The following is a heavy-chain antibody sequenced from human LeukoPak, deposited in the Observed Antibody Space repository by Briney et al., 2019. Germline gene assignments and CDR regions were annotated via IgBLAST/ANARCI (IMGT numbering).Heavy chain of an antibody. CDR3: ARDWPSDTAMVTSLAGYFDY. CDR2: INPNSGGT. D-gene: IGHD5-18*01. V-gene: IGHV1-2*02. Sequence: ASVKVSCKASGYTFTSYGISWVRQAPGQGLEWMGWINPNSGGTNYAQKFQGRVTMTRDTSISTAYMELSRLRSDDTAVYYCARDWPSDTAMVTSLAGYFDYWGQGTLVTVSS. CDR1: GYTFTSYG. J-gene: IGHJ4*02.